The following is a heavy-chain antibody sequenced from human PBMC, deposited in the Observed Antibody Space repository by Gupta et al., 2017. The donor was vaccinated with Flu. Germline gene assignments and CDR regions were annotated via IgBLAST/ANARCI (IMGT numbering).Heavy chain of an antibody. CDR1: GFPLSDAL. CDR2: IKSESDGGAT. Sequence: EVRLVESGVDLVRPGGSLRLSCTASGFPLSDALMSWVRQAPGKGLEWVCRIKSESDGGATDYAAPVKHRFVISRDTAKNTVYLEMSNLRVEDTAVYDCSRPHKGGGQGTLVTVSS. J-gene: IGHJ1*01. CDR3: SRPHKG. V-gene: IGHV3-15*01.